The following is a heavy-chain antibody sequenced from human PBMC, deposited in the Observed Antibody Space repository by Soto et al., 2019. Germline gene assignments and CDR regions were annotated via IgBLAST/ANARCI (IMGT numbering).Heavy chain of an antibody. J-gene: IGHJ4*02. CDR2: IWYDGSNK. V-gene: IGHV3-33*01. D-gene: IGHD5-12*01. Sequence: QVQLVESGGGVVQPGRSLRLSCAASGFTFSSYGMHWVRQAPGKGLEWVAVIWYDGSNKYYADSVKGRFTISRDNSKNTLYLQMNSLRAEDTAVYYCARDGEGEMATITLDYWGQGTLVTVSS. CDR1: GFTFSSYG. CDR3: ARDGEGEMATITLDY.